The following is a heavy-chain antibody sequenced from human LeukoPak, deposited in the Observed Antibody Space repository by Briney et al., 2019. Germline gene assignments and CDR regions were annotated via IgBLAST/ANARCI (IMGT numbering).Heavy chain of an antibody. Sequence: GGSLRLSCAASGFTFSSYGMHWVRQAPGKGLEWVSAISGSGGSTYYADSVKGRFTISRDNSKNTLYLQMNSLRAEDTAVYYCAMGIAVETAYWGQGTLVTVSS. CDR3: AMGIAVETAY. D-gene: IGHD6-19*01. CDR2: ISGSGGST. V-gene: IGHV3-23*01. J-gene: IGHJ4*02. CDR1: GFTFSSYG.